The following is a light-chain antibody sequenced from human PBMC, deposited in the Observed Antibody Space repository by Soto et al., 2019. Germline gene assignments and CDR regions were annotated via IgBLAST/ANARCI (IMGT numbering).Light chain of an antibody. CDR3: QSSDSRLGAVV. Sequence: QSVLTQPTLVSGAPGQRVTISCTGSSSNIGAGFDVHWYQQLPGTAPKLFIYVNTNRPSGVPDRFSGSKSGTSASLAITGLQSEDEADYYCQSSDSRLGAVVVGGGTKLTVL. CDR1: SSNIGAGFD. V-gene: IGLV1-40*01. CDR2: VNT. J-gene: IGLJ2*01.